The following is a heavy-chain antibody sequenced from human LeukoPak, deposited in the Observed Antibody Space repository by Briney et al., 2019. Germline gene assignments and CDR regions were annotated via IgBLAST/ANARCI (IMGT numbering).Heavy chain of an antibody. CDR2: IYYSGST. CDR3: AGKYYDFWSGYSNWFDP. Sequence: PSETLSLTCTVSGGSISSYYWSWIRQPPGKGLEWIGYIYYSGSTNYNPSLKSRVTISVDTSKNQFSLKLSSVTAADTAVYYCAGKYYDFWSGYSNWFDPWGQGTLVTVSS. D-gene: IGHD3-3*01. CDR1: GGSISSYY. V-gene: IGHV4-59*01. J-gene: IGHJ5*02.